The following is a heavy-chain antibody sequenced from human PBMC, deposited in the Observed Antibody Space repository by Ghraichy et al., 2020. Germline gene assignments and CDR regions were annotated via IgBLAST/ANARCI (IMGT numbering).Heavy chain of an antibody. CDR3: AKDSAVAAAGTPYWYFDL. J-gene: IGHJ2*01. CDR2: ISGSGGST. CDR1: GFTFSSYA. D-gene: IGHD6-13*01. Sequence: GGSLRLSCAASGFTFSSYAMSWVRQAPGKGLEWVSAISGSGGSTYYADSVKGRFTISRDNSKNTLYLQMNSLRAEDTAVYYCAKDSAVAAAGTPYWYFDLWGRGTLVTVSS. V-gene: IGHV3-23*01.